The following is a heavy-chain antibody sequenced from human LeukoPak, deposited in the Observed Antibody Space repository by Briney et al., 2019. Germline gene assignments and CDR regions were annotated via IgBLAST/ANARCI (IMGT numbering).Heavy chain of an antibody. CDR1: GFTFSNSC. CDR2: IKQDGSEK. Sequence: GGSLRLSCAASGFTFSNSCMSWVRQAPGKGLEWVASIKQDGSEKYYVDSMKGRFTMFRDNAKNSLYLQMNSLRAEDTAVYYCARVYGVTSVNYFDYWGQGTLVTVSS. J-gene: IGHJ4*02. CDR3: ARVYGVTSVNYFDY. V-gene: IGHV3-7*04. D-gene: IGHD2-21*02.